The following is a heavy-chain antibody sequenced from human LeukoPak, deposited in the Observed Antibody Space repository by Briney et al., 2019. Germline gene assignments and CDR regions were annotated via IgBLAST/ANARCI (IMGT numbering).Heavy chain of an antibody. V-gene: IGHV3-30*18. CDR2: ISYDGSNK. D-gene: IGHD6-19*01. J-gene: IGHJ4*02. Sequence: GGSLRLYCSVSGFTLSSYGMHWVRQAPGKGLEWVAVISYDGSNKYYADSVKGRFTISRDNSKNTLYLQMNSLRAEDTAVYYCAKLRYSSGWSEDYWGQGTLVTVSS. CDR1: GFTLSSYG. CDR3: AKLRYSSGWSEDY.